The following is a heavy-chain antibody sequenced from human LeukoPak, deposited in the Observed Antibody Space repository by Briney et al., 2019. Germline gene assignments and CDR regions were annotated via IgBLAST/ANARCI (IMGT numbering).Heavy chain of an antibody. D-gene: IGHD3-10*01. J-gene: IGHJ5*02. CDR3: AREKYYYGSGSYYCFDP. CDR2: INPNSGGT. CDR1: GYTFTGYY. V-gene: IGHV1-2*02. Sequence: GASVKVSCKASGYTFTGYYMHWVRQAPGQGLEWMGWINPNSGGTNYAQKFQGRVTMTRDTSISTAYMELSRLRSDDTAVYYCAREKYYYGSGSYYCFDPWGQGTLVTVSS.